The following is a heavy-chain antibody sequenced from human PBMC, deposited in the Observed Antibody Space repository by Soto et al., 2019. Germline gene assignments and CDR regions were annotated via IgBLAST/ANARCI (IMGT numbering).Heavy chain of an antibody. CDR1: GGTFSSYA. D-gene: IGHD1-1*01. CDR2: IIPIFGTA. Sequence: ASVKVSCKASGGTFSSYAISWVRQAPGQGLEWMGGIIPIFGTANCAQKFQGRVTITADESTSTAYMELSSLRSEDTAVYYCARDDRHWLFDYWGQGTLVTVSS. J-gene: IGHJ4*02. V-gene: IGHV1-69*13. CDR3: ARDDRHWLFDY.